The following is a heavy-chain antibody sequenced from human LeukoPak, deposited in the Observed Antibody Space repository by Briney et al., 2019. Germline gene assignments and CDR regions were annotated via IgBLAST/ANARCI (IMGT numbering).Heavy chain of an antibody. Sequence: ASVKVSCKASGGTFSSYAISWVRQAPGQGLEWMGRIIPILGIANYAQKFQGRVTITADKSTSTAYMELSSLRSEDTAVYYCARDSSVYDSSGKFDYWGQGTLVTVSS. D-gene: IGHD3-22*01. CDR2: IIPILGIA. V-gene: IGHV1-69*04. J-gene: IGHJ4*02. CDR3: ARDSSVYDSSGKFDY. CDR1: GGTFSSYA.